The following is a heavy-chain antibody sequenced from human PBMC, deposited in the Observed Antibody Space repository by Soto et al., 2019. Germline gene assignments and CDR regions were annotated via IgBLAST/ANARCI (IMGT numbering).Heavy chain of an antibody. CDR1: GCPVNSNR. D-gene: IGHD1-26*01. Sequence: QLVVSGGGLVQPGGSLRLSCAASGCPVNSNRMTWVRQAPWKRLEWVSGIYTGDSTYYADSVKDRFTISRDSPTNTLYLQMNSLRVEDTAVYYCAKSKELGASAPDHWGQGTRVPVSS. CDR2: IYTGDST. J-gene: IGHJ4*02. CDR3: AKSKELGASAPDH. V-gene: IGHV3-66*01.